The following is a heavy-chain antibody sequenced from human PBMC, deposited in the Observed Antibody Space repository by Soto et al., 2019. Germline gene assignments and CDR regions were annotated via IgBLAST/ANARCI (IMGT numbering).Heavy chain of an antibody. J-gene: IGHJ4*02. D-gene: IGHD1-1*01. V-gene: IGHV1-18*01. CDR3: ARGRYGDY. CDR2: ISAHNGNT. CDR1: GYGFTTYG. Sequence: QVHLVQSGAEVKKPGASVKVSCKGSGYGFTTYGITWVRQAPGQGLEWMAWISAHNGNTNYAQKLQGRVTVTRDTSTSTAYMELRSLRSDDTAVYYCARGRYGDYGGQGAVVTVSS.